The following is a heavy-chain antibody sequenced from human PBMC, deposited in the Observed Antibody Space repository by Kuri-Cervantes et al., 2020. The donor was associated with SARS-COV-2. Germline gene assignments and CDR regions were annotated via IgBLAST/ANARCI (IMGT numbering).Heavy chain of an antibody. CDR3: ARGSSSHRPFDY. CDR1: GYSISSSYY. J-gene: IGHJ4*02. V-gene: IGHV4-38-2*02. Sequence: GSLRLSCTVSGYSISSSYYWGWIRQPPGKGLEWIGSIYYSGSTYYNPSLKSRVTISVDTSKNQFSLKLSSVTAADTAVYYCARGSSSHRPFDYWGQGTLVTVSS. CDR2: IYYSGST. D-gene: IGHD6-6*01.